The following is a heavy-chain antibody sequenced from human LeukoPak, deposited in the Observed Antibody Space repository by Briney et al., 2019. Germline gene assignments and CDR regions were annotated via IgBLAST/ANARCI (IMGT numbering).Heavy chain of an antibody. CDR1: GYTFTGYY. V-gene: IGHV1-2*02. Sequence: ASVKVSCKASGYTFTGYYMHWVRQAPGQGLEWMGWINPNSGGTNYAQKFQGRVTMTRDTSISTAYMELSRLRSEDTAVYYCARDLGYCSSTSCSTSWFDPWGQGTLVTVSS. J-gene: IGHJ5*02. CDR2: INPNSGGT. CDR3: ARDLGYCSSTSCSTSWFDP. D-gene: IGHD2-2*01.